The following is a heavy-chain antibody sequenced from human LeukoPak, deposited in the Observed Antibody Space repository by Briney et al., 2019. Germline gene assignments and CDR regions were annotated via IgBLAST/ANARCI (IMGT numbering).Heavy chain of an antibody. CDR3: ARVRGRYSGSSAFSRGYYYYYYMDV. CDR1: GGSISSSSYY. J-gene: IGHJ6*03. Sequence: NSSETLSLTCTVSGGSISSSSYYWGWIRQPPGKGLEWIGEINHSGSTNYNPSLKSRVTISVDTSKNQFSLKLSSVTAADTAVYYCARVRGRYSGSSAFSRGYYYYYYMDVWGKGTTVTVSS. D-gene: IGHD1-26*01. CDR2: INHSGST. V-gene: IGHV4-39*07.